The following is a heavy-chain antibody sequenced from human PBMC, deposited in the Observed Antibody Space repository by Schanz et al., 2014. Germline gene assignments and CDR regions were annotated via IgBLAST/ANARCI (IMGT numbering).Heavy chain of an antibody. CDR3: AKEGVTAAGTLY. CDR1: GSTFSSYG. J-gene: IGHJ4*02. D-gene: IGHD6-13*01. V-gene: IGHV3-30*02. Sequence: QVQLVESGGGVVQPGGSLRLSCAASGSTFSSYGMHGVRQAPGKGLEWVAFIRYDGSNKFYADSVRGRFTISRDNSKNTLYLQMNSLGAEDTAVYYCAKEGVTAAGTLYWGQGTLVTVSS. CDR2: IRYDGSNK.